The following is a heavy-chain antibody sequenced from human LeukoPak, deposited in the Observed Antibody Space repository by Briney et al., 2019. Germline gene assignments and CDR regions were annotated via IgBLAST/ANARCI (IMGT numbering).Heavy chain of an antibody. CDR1: GGSFSGYY. V-gene: IGHV4-34*01. CDR2: INHSGST. CDR3: ARHPYGDYVFDY. J-gene: IGHJ4*02. D-gene: IGHD4-17*01. Sequence: SETLSLTCAVYGGSFSGYYWSWIRQPPGKGLEWIGEINHSGSTNYNPSLKSRLTISVDTSKNHLSLKLSSVTAADTAVYYCARHPYGDYVFDYWGQGSLVTVSS.